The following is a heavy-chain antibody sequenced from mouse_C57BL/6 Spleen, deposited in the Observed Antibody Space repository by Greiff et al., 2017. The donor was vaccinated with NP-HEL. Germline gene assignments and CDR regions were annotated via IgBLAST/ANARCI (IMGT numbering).Heavy chain of an antibody. CDR3: ARPYYSNRGAMDY. D-gene: IGHD2-5*01. V-gene: IGHV5-4*01. Sequence: EVQLVESGGGLVKPGGSLKLSCAASGFTFSSYAMSWVRQTPEKRLEWVATISDGGSYTYYPDNVKGRFTISRDNAKNNLYLQMSHLKSEDTAMYYCARPYYSNRGAMDYWGQGTSVTVSS. J-gene: IGHJ4*01. CDR1: GFTFSSYA. CDR2: ISDGGSYT.